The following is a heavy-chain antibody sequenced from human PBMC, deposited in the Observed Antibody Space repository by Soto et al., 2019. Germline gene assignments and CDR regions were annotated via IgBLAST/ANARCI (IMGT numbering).Heavy chain of an antibody. Sequence: GASVKVSCKASGYTFTNYYLHWVRQAPGQGLEWVGMINPSARSASYAQKLRGRLTMDRDTSTTTVYMELSRLTSEDTAVYHCARDNSAANGVLDHWGLGTLVTVS. V-gene: IGHV1-46*04. CDR3: ARDNSAANGVLDH. D-gene: IGHD1-1*01. CDR1: GYTFTNYY. J-gene: IGHJ4*02. CDR2: INPSARSA.